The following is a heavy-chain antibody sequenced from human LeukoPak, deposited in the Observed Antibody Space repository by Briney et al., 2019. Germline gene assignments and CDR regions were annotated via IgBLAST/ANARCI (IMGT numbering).Heavy chain of an antibody. D-gene: IGHD3-9*01. J-gene: IGHJ6*02. Sequence: PSETLSLTCAVYGGSFSGYYRSWIRQPPGKGLEWIGEINHSGSTNYNPSLKSRVTISVDTSKNQFSLKLSSVTAADTAVYYCARTGYYYGMDVWGQGTTVTVSS. CDR2: INHSGST. V-gene: IGHV4-34*01. CDR3: ARTGYYYGMDV. CDR1: GGSFSGYY.